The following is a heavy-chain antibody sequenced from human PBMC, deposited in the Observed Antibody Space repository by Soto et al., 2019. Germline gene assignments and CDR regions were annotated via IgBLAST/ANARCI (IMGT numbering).Heavy chain of an antibody. J-gene: IGHJ4*02. V-gene: IGHV3-23*01. Sequence: EVQLLESGGGLVQPGGSLRLSCAASGFTFSSYAMSWVRQAPGKGLEWVSAISGSGGSTYYADSVKGRFTISRDNSKNTLYLQMNSLGAEDTAVYYCAKGPEYSSGWYVPYYFDYWGQGTLVTVSS. CDR3: AKGPEYSSGWYVPYYFDY. CDR2: ISGSGGST. D-gene: IGHD6-19*01. CDR1: GFTFSSYA.